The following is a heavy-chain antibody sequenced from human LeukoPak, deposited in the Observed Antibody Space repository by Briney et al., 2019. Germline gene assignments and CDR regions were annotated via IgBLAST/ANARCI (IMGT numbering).Heavy chain of an antibody. V-gene: IGHV1-8*01. CDR3: ARVPAPLRYFDWLADY. CDR1: GYTFTSYD. Sequence: ASVKVSCKASGYTFTSYDINWVRQATGQGLEWMGWMNPNSGNTGYAQKFQGRVTMTRNTSISTAYMELSSLRSEDTAVYYCARVPAPLRYFDWLADYRGGGTLVTVSS. CDR2: MNPNSGNT. D-gene: IGHD3-9*01. J-gene: IGHJ4*02.